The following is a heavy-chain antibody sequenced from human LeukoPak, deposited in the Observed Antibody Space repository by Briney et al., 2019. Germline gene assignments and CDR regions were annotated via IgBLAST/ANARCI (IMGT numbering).Heavy chain of an antibody. D-gene: IGHD3-10*01. Sequence: SETLSLTCTVSGGSISSSSYYWGWIRQPPGKGLEWIGSIYYSGSTYYNPSLKSRVTISVDTSKNQFSLKLSSVTAADTAVYYCARFGRGWFGDMMERSATNWFDPWGQGTLVTVSS. CDR2: IYYSGST. CDR3: ARFGRGWFGDMMERSATNWFDP. V-gene: IGHV4-39*07. CDR1: GGSISSSSYY. J-gene: IGHJ5*02.